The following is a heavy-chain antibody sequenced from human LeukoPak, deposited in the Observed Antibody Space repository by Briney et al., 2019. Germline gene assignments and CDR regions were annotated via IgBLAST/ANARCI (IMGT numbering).Heavy chain of an antibody. D-gene: IGHD3-22*01. CDR2: ISGSGGST. J-gene: IGHJ4*02. V-gene: IGHV3-23*01. CDR1: GFTFSSYA. Sequence: GGSLRLSCAASGFTFSSYAMSWVRQAPGKGLEWVSAISGSGGSTYYADSVKGRFTISRDNSKNTLYLQMNSLRAEDTAVYYCAKDLHHTYYYDSSGYAFDCWGQGTLVTVSS. CDR3: AKDLHHTYYYDSSGYAFDC.